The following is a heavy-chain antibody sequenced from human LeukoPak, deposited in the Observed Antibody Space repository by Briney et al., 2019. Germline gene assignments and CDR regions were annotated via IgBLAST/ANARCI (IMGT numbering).Heavy chain of an antibody. J-gene: IGHJ4*02. CDR3: AREFYYNDTGYIDY. CDR1: GGSISSYY. V-gene: IGHV4-4*07. CDR2: IYTSGST. D-gene: IGHD3-22*01. Sequence: NTSETLSLTCTVSGGSISSYYWSWIRQPAGKGLEWIGRIYTSGSTNYNPSLKSRVTISVDTSKNQFSLKLSSVTAADTAVYYCAREFYYNDTGYIDYWGQGTLVTVSS.